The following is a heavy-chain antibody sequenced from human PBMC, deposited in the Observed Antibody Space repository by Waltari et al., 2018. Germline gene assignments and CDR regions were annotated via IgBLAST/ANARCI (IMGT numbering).Heavy chain of an antibody. CDR1: GGSISSTNS. CDR2: IYHSGST. V-gene: IGHV4-4*02. D-gene: IGHD3-22*01. J-gene: IGHJ3*02. Sequence: QVQLQESGPGLVKPSGTLSLTCAVSGGSISSTNSWSWVRHPPGKWLEWIGEIYHSGSTNYNPSLKSRVTISVDKSKNQFSLKLSSVTAADTAVYYCARDLTPVVVIRGAFDIWGQGTMVTVSS. CDR3: ARDLTPVVVIRGAFDI.